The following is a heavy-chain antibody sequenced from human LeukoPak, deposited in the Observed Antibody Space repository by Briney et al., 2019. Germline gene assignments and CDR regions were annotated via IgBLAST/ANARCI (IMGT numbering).Heavy chain of an antibody. CDR1: GYSFTSYW. D-gene: IGHD3-9*01. V-gene: IGHV5-10-1*01. CDR2: IDPSDSYT. CDR3: ARQAGHDILTGYYRDVNFDY. J-gene: IGHJ4*02. Sequence: GESLKISCKGSGYSFTSYWISWVRQMPGKGLEWMGRIDPSDSYTNYSPSFQGHVTISADKSISTAYLQWSSLKASDTAMYYCARQAGHDILTGYYRDVNFDYWGQGTLVTGSS.